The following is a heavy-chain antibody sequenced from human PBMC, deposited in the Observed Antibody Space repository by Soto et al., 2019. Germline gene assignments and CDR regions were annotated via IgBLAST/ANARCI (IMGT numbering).Heavy chain of an antibody. V-gene: IGHV3-7*01. D-gene: IGHD6-19*01. Sequence: EVQLVESGGGLVQTGGSLRLSCAAYGFTFSSNWMNWVRQAPGKGLEWVANIKQDGREEYYVDSVKGRFTISRDNAKNSLYLQMNSLRAEDTAVYYCARNGPSGWDYYYMYVWGKGTTVTVSS. CDR1: GFTFSSNW. J-gene: IGHJ6*03. CDR2: IKQDGREE. CDR3: ARNGPSGWDYYYMYV.